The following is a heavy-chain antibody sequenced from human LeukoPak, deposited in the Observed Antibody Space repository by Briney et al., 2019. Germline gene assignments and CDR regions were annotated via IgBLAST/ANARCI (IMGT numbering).Heavy chain of an antibody. CDR1: GGSISSYY. CDR2: IYYSGST. D-gene: IGHD2-15*01. V-gene: IGHV4-59*01. J-gene: IGHJ4*02. Sequence: SETLSLTCTVSGGSISSYYWSWIRQPPGKGLEWIGYIYYSGSTNYNPPLKSRVTISVDTSKNQFSLKLSSVTAADTAVYYCARAHCSGGSCYPDYWGQGTLVTVSS. CDR3: ARAHCSGGSCYPDY.